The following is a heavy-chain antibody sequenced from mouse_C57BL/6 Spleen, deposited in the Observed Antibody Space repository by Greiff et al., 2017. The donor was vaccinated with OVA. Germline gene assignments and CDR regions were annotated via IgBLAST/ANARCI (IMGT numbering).Heavy chain of an antibody. J-gene: IGHJ3*01. CDR1: GFNIKDDY. D-gene: IGHD2-13*01. CDR3: TAGEEGPWFAY. Sequence: VQLQQSGAELVRPGASVKLSCTASGFNIKDDYMHWVKQRPEQGLEWIGWIDPDNGDTEYASKFQGKATITADTSSNTAYLQLSSLTSEDTAVYYCTAGEEGPWFAYWGKGTLVTVSA. V-gene: IGHV14-4*01. CDR2: IDPDNGDT.